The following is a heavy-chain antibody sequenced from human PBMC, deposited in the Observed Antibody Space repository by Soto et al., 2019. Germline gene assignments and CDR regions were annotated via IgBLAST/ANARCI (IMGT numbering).Heavy chain of an antibody. CDR3: ARDPRGWYFDY. J-gene: IGHJ4*02. CDR2: IYYSGST. Sequence: LSLTCTVSGGSISSYYWSWIRQPPGKGLEWIGYIYYSGSTNYNPSLKSRVTISVDTSKNQFSLKLSSVTAADTAVYYCARDPRGWYFDYWGQGTLVTVSS. D-gene: IGHD6-19*01. CDR1: GGSISSYY. V-gene: IGHV4-59*01.